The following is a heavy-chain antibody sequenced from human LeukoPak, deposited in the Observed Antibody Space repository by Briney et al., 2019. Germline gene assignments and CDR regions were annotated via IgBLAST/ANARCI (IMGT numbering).Heavy chain of an antibody. Sequence: ASVKVSCKASGYTFTSYYMHWVRQAPGQGLEWMGIINPSGGSTSYAQKFQGRVTMTRDTSTSTVYMELSRLRSEDTAVYYCARDLTLVTVAGTPRPYYFDYWGQGTLVTVSS. D-gene: IGHD6-19*01. CDR1: GYTFTSYY. V-gene: IGHV1-46*01. CDR2: INPSGGST. J-gene: IGHJ4*02. CDR3: ARDLTLVTVAGTPRPYYFDY.